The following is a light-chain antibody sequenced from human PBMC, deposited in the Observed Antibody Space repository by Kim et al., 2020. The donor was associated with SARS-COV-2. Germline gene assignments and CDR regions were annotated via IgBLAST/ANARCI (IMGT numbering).Light chain of an antibody. CDR2: DAS. CDR1: QDISTY. Sequence: DIQMTQSPSSLSASVGDRVTISCQASQDISTYLNWYQQKPGKAPKLLIYDASNLQTGVPSRFSGSGSGTDFTFTISSLQPEDIATYYCQQYDNLPRYTFGQGTKLQIK. CDR3: QQYDNLPRYT. J-gene: IGKJ2*01. V-gene: IGKV1-33*01.